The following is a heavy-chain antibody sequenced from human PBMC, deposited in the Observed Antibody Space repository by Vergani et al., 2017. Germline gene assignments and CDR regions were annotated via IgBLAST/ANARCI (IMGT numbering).Heavy chain of an antibody. D-gene: IGHD7-27*01. CDR1: GFTVSSNY. J-gene: IGHJ4*02. CDR2: IYSGGST. CDR3: ARERPQLGLGRYYFDY. V-gene: IGHV3-53*01. Sequence: EVQLVESGGGLIQPGGSLRLSCAASGFTVSSNYMSWVRQAPGKGLEWVSVIYSGGSTYYADSVKGRFTISRDNSKNTLYLQMNSLRAEDTAVYYCARERPQLGLGRYYFDYWGQGTLVTVSS.